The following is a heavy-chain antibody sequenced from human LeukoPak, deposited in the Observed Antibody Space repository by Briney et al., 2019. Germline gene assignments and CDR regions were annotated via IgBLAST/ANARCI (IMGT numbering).Heavy chain of an antibody. CDR2: ISDSGGST. CDR1: GFTFRSYV. J-gene: IGHJ4*02. D-gene: IGHD6-19*01. Sequence: GGSLRLSCAASGFTFRSYVMSWVRQAPGKGLEWVSTISDSGGSTYYADSVKGRFTISRDNSKNTLYLQMNSLRADDTAVYYCAKPQSSAWYGCYDYWGQGTLVTVSS. CDR3: AKPQSSAWYGCYDY. V-gene: IGHV3-23*01.